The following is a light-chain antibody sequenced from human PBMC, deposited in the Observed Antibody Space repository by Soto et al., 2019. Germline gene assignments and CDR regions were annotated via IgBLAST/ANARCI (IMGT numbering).Light chain of an antibody. CDR3: QQRSNWLIT. V-gene: IGKV3-11*01. CDR2: DAS. CDR1: QSVSSY. J-gene: IGKJ5*01. Sequence: EIVLTQSPATLSFSPGEKATLSSRASQSVSSYLAWYQQKPGQAPRLLIYDASNRATGIPARFSGSGSGTDFTLTISSLEPEDFAVYYCQQRSNWLITFGQGTRLEIK.